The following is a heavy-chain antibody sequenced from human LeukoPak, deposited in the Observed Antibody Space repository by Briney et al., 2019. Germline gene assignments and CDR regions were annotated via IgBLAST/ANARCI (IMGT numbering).Heavy chain of an antibody. V-gene: IGHV3-64*01. J-gene: IGHJ6*03. CDR1: GFTFSSYA. D-gene: IGHD2-2*01. CDR3: ARGCSSTSCHGYYYYYMDV. Sequence: PGGSLRLSRAASGFTFSSYAMHWVRQAPGKGLEYVSAISSNGGSTYYANSVKGRFTISRDNSKDTLYLQMGSLRAEDMAVYYCARGCSSTSCHGYYYYYMDVWGKGTTVTVSS. CDR2: ISSNGGST.